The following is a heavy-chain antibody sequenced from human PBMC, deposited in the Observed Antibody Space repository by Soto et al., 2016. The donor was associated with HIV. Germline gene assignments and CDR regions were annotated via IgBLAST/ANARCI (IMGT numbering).Heavy chain of an antibody. Sequence: QVQLVQSGAEVKKPGASVKLSCKASGYTFTNYYMHWVRQAPGQGLEWMGIINPSGGSTTYVQKFQGRVTMTRDTSTSTVYMELSSLRSEDTAVYYCARRSRVGTTGGFDYWGQGNPWSPSPQ. D-gene: IGHD1-26*01. CDR2: INPSGGST. V-gene: IGHV1-46*01. CDR1: GYTFTNYY. J-gene: IGHJ4*02. CDR3: ARRSRVGTTGGFDY.